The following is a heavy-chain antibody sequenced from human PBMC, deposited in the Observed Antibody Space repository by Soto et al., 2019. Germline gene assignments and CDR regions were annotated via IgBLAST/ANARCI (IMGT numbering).Heavy chain of an antibody. Sequence: PGGSLRLSCAASGFTFDDYAMHWVRQAPGKGLEWVSGISWNSGSIGYADSVKGRFTISRDNAKNSLYLQMNSLRAEDTALYYCAKDGSPVGSSWLDYWGQGTPVTVSS. J-gene: IGHJ4*02. CDR3: AKDGSPVGSSWLDY. V-gene: IGHV3-9*01. D-gene: IGHD6-13*01. CDR2: ISWNSGSI. CDR1: GFTFDDYA.